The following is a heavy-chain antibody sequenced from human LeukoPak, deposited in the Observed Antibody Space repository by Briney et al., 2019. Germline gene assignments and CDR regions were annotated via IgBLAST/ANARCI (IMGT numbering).Heavy chain of an antibody. V-gene: IGHV4-38-2*02. CDR3: AXDXAYXSGGRCYNWFDP. Sequence: ETLXXXCIVSGYSIRSGYYWGWIRPFPGKGLEWIGSIFHSGSTYYNPALRSRVTISVDTSKNQFSLNLNSVTAADTAVYYCAXDXAYXSGGRCYNWFDPWGQGTLVTVSS. CDR2: IFHSGST. CDR1: GYSIRSGYY. J-gene: IGHJ5*02. D-gene: IGHD2-15*01.